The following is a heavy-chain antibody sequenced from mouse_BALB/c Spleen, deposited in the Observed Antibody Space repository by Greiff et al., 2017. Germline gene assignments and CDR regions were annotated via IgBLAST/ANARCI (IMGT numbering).Heavy chain of an antibody. CDR2: ILPGSGST. CDR3: ARGGLYGYDDY. D-gene: IGHD2-2*01. CDR1: GYTFSSYW. Sequence: QVQLKESGAELMKPGASVKISCKATGYTFSSYWIEWVKQRPGHGLEWIGEILPGSGSTNYNEKFKGKATFTADTSSNTAYMQLSSLTSEDSAVYYCARGGLYGYDDYWGQGTTLTVSS. J-gene: IGHJ2*01. V-gene: IGHV1-9*01.